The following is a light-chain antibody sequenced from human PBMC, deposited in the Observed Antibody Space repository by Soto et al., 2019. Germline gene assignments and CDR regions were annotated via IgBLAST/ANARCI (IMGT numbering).Light chain of an antibody. V-gene: IGLV1-51*02. CDR1: SSNIGNNY. Sequence: QSALTQPPSVSAAPGQKVTISCSGSSSNIGNNYVSWYQQLPGTAPKLLIYENNKRPSGIPDRFSGSKSGTSATLGITGLQTGDEADYYCGTWDSRLSAYVFGTGTKVTVL. CDR2: ENN. J-gene: IGLJ1*01. CDR3: GTWDSRLSAYV.